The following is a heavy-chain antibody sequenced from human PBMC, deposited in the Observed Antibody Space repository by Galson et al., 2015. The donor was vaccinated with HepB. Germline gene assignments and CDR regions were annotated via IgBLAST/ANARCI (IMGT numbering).Heavy chain of an antibody. Sequence: SLRLSCAVSGFTFDDYAMHWVRQAPGKGLEWVTLITWNGGSTYYADSVKGRFTISRDNGKNSLYLQMNSLRAEDTALYYCAKGGYSYATQFDYWGQGTLVTVSS. CDR2: ITWNGGST. CDR3: AKGGYSYATQFDY. J-gene: IGHJ4*02. D-gene: IGHD5-18*01. CDR1: GFTFDDYA. V-gene: IGHV3-43D*04.